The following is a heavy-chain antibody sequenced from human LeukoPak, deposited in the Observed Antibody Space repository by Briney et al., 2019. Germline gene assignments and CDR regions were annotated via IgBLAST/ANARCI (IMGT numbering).Heavy chain of an antibody. CDR1: GGSISSSNW. V-gene: IGHV4-4*02. Sequence: PSETLSLTCAVSGGSISSSNWWSWVRQPPGKGLEWIGEIYHSGSTNYNPSLKSRVTISVDKSKNQFSLKLSSVTAADTAVYYCARSAGSSSWLAFDYWGQGTLVTVSS. CDR2: IYHSGST. CDR3: ARSAGSSSWLAFDY. D-gene: IGHD6-13*01. J-gene: IGHJ4*02.